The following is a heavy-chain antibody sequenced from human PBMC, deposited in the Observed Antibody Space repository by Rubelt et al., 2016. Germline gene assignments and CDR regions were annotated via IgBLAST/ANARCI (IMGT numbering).Heavy chain of an antibody. J-gene: IGHJ4*02. V-gene: IGHV3-64D*06. CDR1: GFTISNYA. Sequence: EVQLVESGGGLVQPGGSLRLSCAASGFTISNYAMHWVRQAPEEGLKYVSSISSDGKTTYYAASVKDRFTISRDNSKNTLFLQMDSLRVEDTAVYYCVKDRWVDCWGQGTLVTVSS. D-gene: IGHD3/OR15-3a*01. CDR3: VKDRWVDC. CDR2: ISSDGKTT.